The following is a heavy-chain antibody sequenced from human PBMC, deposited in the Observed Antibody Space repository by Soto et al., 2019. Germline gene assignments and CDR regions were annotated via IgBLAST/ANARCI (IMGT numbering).Heavy chain of an antibody. Sequence: PGGSLRLSCVASGFPFSNYAMTWVRQAPGKGLEWVSALSGSGVSTYYADSVMGRFTISRDNSKNTLYLQMNSLRAEDTAVYYCAKELHTSSGWSQVIYWGQGTLVTVS. CDR3: AKELHTSSGWSQVIY. D-gene: IGHD6-19*01. CDR2: LSGSGVST. CDR1: GFPFSNYA. J-gene: IGHJ4*02. V-gene: IGHV3-23*01.